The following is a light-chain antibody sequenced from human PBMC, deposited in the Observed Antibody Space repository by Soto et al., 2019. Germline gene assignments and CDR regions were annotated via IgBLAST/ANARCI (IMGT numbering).Light chain of an antibody. CDR3: QSHDTLLGGYV. Sequence: QSVLTQPPSVSGAPGQRVTISCTGSSSNIGAGYDVHWYQQLPGTAPKLLIYGNTNRPSGVPDRFSGSKSGTSASLAITGLQADDEADYYCQSHDTLLGGYVFGTGTKLTVL. J-gene: IGLJ1*01. CDR1: SSNIGAGYD. V-gene: IGLV1-40*01. CDR2: GNT.